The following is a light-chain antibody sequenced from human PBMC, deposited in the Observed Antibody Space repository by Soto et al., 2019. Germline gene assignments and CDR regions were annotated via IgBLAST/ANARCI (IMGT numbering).Light chain of an antibody. J-gene: IGLJ2*01. CDR1: SSDVGGYNY. Sequence: QSALTQPASVSGSPGQSITISCTGTSSDVGGYNYVSWYQQHPGKAPKLMIYDVSNRPSGVSNRFSGSKSGNTASLTISGLQADDEADYYCSSYTSSSTPPVFGGGTKVTVL. CDR2: DVS. V-gene: IGLV2-14*01. CDR3: SSYTSSSTPPV.